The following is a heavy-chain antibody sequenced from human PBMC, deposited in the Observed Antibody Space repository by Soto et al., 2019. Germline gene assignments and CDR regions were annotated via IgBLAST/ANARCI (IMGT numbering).Heavy chain of an antibody. CDR2: ISSSSSYI. CDR1: GFTFSSYS. CDR3: AMGGEWELVCGRDV. D-gene: IGHD1-26*01. Sequence: EVQLVESGGGLVKPGGSLRLSCAASGFTFSSYSMNWVRQAPGKGLEWVSSISSSSSYIYYADSVKGRFTISRDNAKNSLYRQMNSLRAEDTAVYYCAMGGEWELVCGRDVWGQGTTVTVSS. J-gene: IGHJ6*02. V-gene: IGHV3-21*01.